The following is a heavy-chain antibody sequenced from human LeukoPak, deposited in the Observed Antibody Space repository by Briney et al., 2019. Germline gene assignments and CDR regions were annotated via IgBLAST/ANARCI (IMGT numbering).Heavy chain of an antibody. Sequence: SQTLSLTCTVSGGSISSGSYYWSWIRQPAGKGLEWIGRIYTSGSTNYNPSLKSRVTISVDTSKNQFSLKLSSVTAADTAVYYCAREGWEGDEYMDVWGKGTTVTISS. CDR3: AREGWEGDEYMDV. J-gene: IGHJ6*03. V-gene: IGHV4-61*02. CDR2: IYTSGST. D-gene: IGHD1-26*01. CDR1: GGSISSGSYY.